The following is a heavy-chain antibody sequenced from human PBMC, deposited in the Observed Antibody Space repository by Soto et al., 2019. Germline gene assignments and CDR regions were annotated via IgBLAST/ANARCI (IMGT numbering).Heavy chain of an antibody. V-gene: IGHV3-13*01. J-gene: IGHJ5*02. Sequence: EVQLVESGGGLVQPGGSLRLSCAASGFTFSSHDMHWVRQVTGKGLEWVSGIDSAGDAKYPASVKGRFTISRENAKNSLHLQMNGLRAGDKAVYYCARGGIRGVSWNWFDTWGEGTLVTVSS. CDR3: ARGGIRGVSWNWFDT. D-gene: IGHD3-10*01. CDR2: IDSAGDA. CDR1: GFTFSSHD.